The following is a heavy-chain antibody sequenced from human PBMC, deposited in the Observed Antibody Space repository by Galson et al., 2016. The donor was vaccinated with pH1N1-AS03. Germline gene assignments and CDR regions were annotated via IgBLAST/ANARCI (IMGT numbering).Heavy chain of an antibody. V-gene: IGHV3-23*01. CDR1: GFIFSNYA. D-gene: IGHD1-1*01. CDR2: ITGSGGTK. J-gene: IGHJ3*01. CDR3: ASPTTRGA. Sequence: SLRLSCAASGFIFSNYAMSWVRQVPGKGLEWVSYITGSGGTKYYANSVKGRFTISRDNSKNTLYLQMNNLRAEDTAIYYCASPTTRGAWGQGTMVTVSS.